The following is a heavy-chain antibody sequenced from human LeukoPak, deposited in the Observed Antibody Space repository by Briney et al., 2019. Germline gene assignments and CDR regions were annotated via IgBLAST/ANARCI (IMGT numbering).Heavy chain of an antibody. Sequence: SETLSLTCAVYGGSFSGYYWSWIRQPPGKGLEWIGEINHSGSTNYNPSLKSRVTISVDTSKNQFSLKLSSVTTADTAVYYCARANQQLDAFDIWGQGTMVTVSS. J-gene: IGHJ3*02. CDR3: ARANQQLDAFDI. V-gene: IGHV4-34*01. CDR2: INHSGST. D-gene: IGHD6-13*01. CDR1: GGSFSGYY.